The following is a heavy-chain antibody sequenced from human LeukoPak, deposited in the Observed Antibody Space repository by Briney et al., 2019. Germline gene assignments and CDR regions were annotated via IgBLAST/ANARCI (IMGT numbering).Heavy chain of an antibody. J-gene: IGHJ3*02. CDR2: ISRNGGST. CDR3: VKESGFMVAPNSAFDI. D-gene: IGHD4/OR15-4a*01. CDR1: GFTFNSYP. V-gene: IGHV3-64D*06. Sequence: GGALRLSCSASGFTFNSYPVHWFRQARGKGLEYVSGISRNGGSTYYADSVKGRFTISRDNSKNTLYLQMSSLRAEATAVYYCVKESGFMVAPNSAFDIWGQGTMVTVSS.